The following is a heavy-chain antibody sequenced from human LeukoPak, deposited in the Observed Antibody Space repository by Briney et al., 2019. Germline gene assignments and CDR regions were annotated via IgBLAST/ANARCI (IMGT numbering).Heavy chain of an antibody. J-gene: IGHJ4*02. V-gene: IGHV3-23*01. D-gene: IGHD2-21*02. Sequence: GGSLRLSCAATGFTFRSYAMTWVRQAPGKGLEWVSAISSSGGSTYYAHSVKGRFTISRDNSKNIMYLQMNSLRVEDTAVYYCAKCGSYCFYDYWGQGTLVTVSS. CDR2: ISSSGGST. CDR1: GFTFRSYA. CDR3: AKCGSYCFYDY.